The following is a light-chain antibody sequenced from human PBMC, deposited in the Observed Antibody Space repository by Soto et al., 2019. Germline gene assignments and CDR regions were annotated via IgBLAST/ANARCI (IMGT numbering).Light chain of an antibody. CDR3: QQTASTPT. CDR2: APS. V-gene: IGKV1-39*01. J-gene: IGKJ4*01. CDR1: QSIRSY. Sequence: DIQLAQSPSSLSASVGDRVTITCRASQSIRSYFNWYQQKPGKAPKLLIYAPSSLQTGVSLRFSRSGSGTDFTLTIINLQPEDFATYYSQQTASTPTFGEGTKVDIK.